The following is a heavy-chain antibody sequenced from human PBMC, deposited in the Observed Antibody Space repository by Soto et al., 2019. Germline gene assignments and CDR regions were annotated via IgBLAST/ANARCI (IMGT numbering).Heavy chain of an antibody. J-gene: IGHJ6*02. D-gene: IGHD6-6*01. CDR2: IIPLLNTP. CDR1: GGTFSSYA. CDR3: ARESSSPNYYYYGMDV. Sequence: QVQLVQSGAEVKKPGSSVKVSCRASGGTFSSYAVSWVRQAPGQGLEWMGVIIPLLNTPKYVQKFQGRVTITAGAPATTAYMELGSLRSEETAVYYWARESSSPNYYYYGMDVWGQGTTVTVSS. V-gene: IGHV1-69*01.